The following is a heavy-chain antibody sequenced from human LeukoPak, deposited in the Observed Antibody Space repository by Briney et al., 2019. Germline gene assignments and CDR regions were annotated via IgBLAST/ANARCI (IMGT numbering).Heavy chain of an antibody. V-gene: IGHV2-70*11. CDR1: GFSLSTSRVA. J-gene: IGHJ3*02. CDR3: ARARGVVAKRDAFDI. D-gene: IGHD3-3*01. CDR2: IDWDDDK. Sequence: SGPTLVNPTQTLTLTCTFSGFSLSTSRVAVGWIRQPPGRALDWLARIDWDDDKYYSTSLKTRLTISKDTSKNQVVLTMTNMDPVDTATYYCARARGVVAKRDAFDIWGQGTMVTVSS.